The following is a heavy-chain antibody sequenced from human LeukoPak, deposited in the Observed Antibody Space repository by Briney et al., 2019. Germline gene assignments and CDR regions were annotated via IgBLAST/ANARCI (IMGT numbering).Heavy chain of an antibody. J-gene: IGHJ6*02. V-gene: IGHV1-2*02. Sequence: GASVKVSCKASGYTVTGYYMHWVRQAPGQGLEWMGWINPNSGGTNYAQKFQGRVTMTRDTSISTAYMELSRLRSDDTAVYYCARMERDTAYGMDVWGQGTTVTVSS. CDR2: INPNSGGT. D-gene: IGHD5-18*01. CDR1: GYTVTGYY. CDR3: ARMERDTAYGMDV.